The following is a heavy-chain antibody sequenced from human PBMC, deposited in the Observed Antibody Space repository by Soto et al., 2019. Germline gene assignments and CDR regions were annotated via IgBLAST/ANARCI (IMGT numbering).Heavy chain of an antibody. Sequence: SETLSLTCTVSGGSISSSSYYWGWIRQPPGKGLEWIGSIYYSGSTYYNPSLKSRVTISVDTSKNQFSLKLSSVTAADTAVYYCATQNGSCSSTSCYIHRANWFDPWGQGTLVTVSS. CDR3: ATQNGSCSSTSCYIHRANWFDP. D-gene: IGHD2-2*02. CDR1: GGSISSSSYY. J-gene: IGHJ5*02. V-gene: IGHV4-39*01. CDR2: IYYSGST.